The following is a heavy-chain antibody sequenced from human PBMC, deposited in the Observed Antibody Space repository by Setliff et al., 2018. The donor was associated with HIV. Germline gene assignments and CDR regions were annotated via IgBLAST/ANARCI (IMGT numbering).Heavy chain of an antibody. D-gene: IGHD3-22*01. CDR1: GFALTGYE. CDR2: INTSGSKR. V-gene: IGHV3-48*03. Sequence: GGSLRLSCVASGFALTGYEMNWVRQAPGKGLEWLSYINTSGSKRHYAASVEGRFTVSRDNAKDSLFLEMTSLRVEDTAVYRCARSNPYDYDISGYPPLDYWGLGALVTVSS. CDR3: ARSNPYDYDISGYPPLDY. J-gene: IGHJ4*02.